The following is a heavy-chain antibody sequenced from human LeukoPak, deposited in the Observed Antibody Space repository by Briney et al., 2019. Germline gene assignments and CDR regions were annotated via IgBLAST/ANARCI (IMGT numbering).Heavy chain of an antibody. CDR1: NDSVSNGYYY. D-gene: IGHD3-10*01. V-gene: IGHV4-61*01. CDR3: ARDFYGSGSPTPGY. J-gene: IGHJ4*02. Sequence: PSETLSLTCTVSNDSVSNGYYYWSWIRQPPGKGLEWIGNIYYSGSTNYNPSHRSRVTISIDTSKNQFSLKLSSVTAADTAVYYCARDFYGSGSPTPGYWGQGTLVTVSS. CDR2: IYYSGST.